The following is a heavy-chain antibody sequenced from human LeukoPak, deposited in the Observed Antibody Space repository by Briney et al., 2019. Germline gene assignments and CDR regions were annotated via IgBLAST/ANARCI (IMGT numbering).Heavy chain of an antibody. V-gene: IGHV4-34*01. CDR1: GGSFSGYY. CDR2: INHSGST. Sequence: SETLSLTCAGYGGSFSGYYWSWIRQPPGKGVEWIGEINHSGSTNYNPSLKSRVTISVDTSKNQFSLKLSSVTAADTAVYYCARGGSDFWSGYLRERYFDYWGQGTLVTVSS. CDR3: ARGGSDFWSGYLRERYFDY. J-gene: IGHJ4*02. D-gene: IGHD3-3*01.